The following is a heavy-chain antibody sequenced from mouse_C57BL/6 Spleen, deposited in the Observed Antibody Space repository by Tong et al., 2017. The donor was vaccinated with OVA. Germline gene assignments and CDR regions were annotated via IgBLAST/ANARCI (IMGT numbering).Heavy chain of an antibody. J-gene: IGHJ1*03. D-gene: IGHD2-14*01. CDR3: AREGDRWYFDV. CDR2: INPNNGGT. Sequence: EVQLQESGPELVKPGASVKISCKASGYTFTDYYMNWVKQSHGKSLEWIGYINPNNGGTSYNQKFKGKATLTVNKSSSTAYMELRRLTSEDSAVYYCAREGDRWYFDVWVTGTTVTVSS. CDR1: GYTFTDYY. V-gene: IGHV1-22*01.